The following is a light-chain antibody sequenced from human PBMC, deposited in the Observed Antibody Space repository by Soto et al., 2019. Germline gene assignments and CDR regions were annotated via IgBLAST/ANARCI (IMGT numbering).Light chain of an antibody. CDR2: DAS. J-gene: IGKJ4*01. CDR1: QGISSG. CDR3: QQFNSYPLT. V-gene: IGKV1-13*02. Sequence: AIQLTQSPSSLTASVGDRVTITCRASQGISSGLAWYQQKPGKTPNLLINDASSLESGVPSRFSGSGSGTDFTLTISSLQPGDFATYYCQQFNSYPLTFGGGTKVEIK.